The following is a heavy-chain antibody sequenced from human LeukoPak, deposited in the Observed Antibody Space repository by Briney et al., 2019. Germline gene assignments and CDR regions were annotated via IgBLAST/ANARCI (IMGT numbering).Heavy chain of an antibody. CDR3: AKGSGSYYSAEYFQH. CDR1: GGSISSYY. V-gene: IGHV4-59*01. J-gene: IGHJ1*01. CDR2: IYYSGST. D-gene: IGHD3-10*01. Sequence: SETLSLTCTVSGGSISSYYWSWIRQPPGKGLEWIGYIYYSGSTNYNPSLKSRVTISVDTSKNQFSLKLSSVTAADTAVYYCAKGSGSYYSAEYFQHWGQGTLVTVSS.